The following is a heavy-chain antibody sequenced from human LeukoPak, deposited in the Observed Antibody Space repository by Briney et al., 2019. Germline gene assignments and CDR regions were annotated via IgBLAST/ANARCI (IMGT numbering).Heavy chain of an antibody. Sequence: HPGGSLRLSCAASGFTLSSYAMNWVRQAPGKGLEWVSTISGSGVNTYFADSVKGRFTISRDNSKNSLYLQMNSLRAEDTAVYYCARPLYDFWSGEPHDYWGQGTLVTVSS. CDR1: GFTLSSYA. CDR3: ARPLYDFWSGEPHDY. V-gene: IGHV3-23*01. J-gene: IGHJ4*02. CDR2: ISGSGVNT. D-gene: IGHD3-3*01.